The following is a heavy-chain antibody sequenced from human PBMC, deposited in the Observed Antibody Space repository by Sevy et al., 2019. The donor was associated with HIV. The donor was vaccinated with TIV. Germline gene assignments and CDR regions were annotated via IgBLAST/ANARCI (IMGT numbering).Heavy chain of an antibody. D-gene: IGHD2-2*01. CDR1: GGTFSSYA. V-gene: IGHV1-69*13. CDR3: ARGPIVVVPAARPNWFDP. Sequence: ASVKVCCKASGGTFSSYAISWVRQAPGQGLEWMGGIIPIFGTTNYAQKFQGRVTITADESTTTAYMELSSLRSEDMAVYYCARGPIVVVPAARPNWFDPRGQRTLVTVSS. CDR2: IIPIFGTT. J-gene: IGHJ5*02.